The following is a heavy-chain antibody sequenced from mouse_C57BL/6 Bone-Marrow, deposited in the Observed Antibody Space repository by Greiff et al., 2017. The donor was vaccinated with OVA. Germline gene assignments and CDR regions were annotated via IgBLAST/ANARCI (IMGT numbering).Heavy chain of an antibody. CDR2: IDPSASYT. Sequence: VQLQQPGAELVMPGASVKLSCKASGYTFTSYWMHWVKQRPGQGLEWIGEIDPSASYTNYNQKFKGKSTLTVDKSSSTAYMQLSSLTSEDSAVYYCARLGYYYAMDYWGQGTSVTVSS. CDR1: GYTFTSYW. V-gene: IGHV1-69*01. CDR3: ARLGYYYAMDY. D-gene: IGHD3-3*01. J-gene: IGHJ4*01.